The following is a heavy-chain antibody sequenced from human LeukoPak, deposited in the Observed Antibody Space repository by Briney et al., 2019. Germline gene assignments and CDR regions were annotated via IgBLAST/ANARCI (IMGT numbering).Heavy chain of an antibody. Sequence: PGGSLRLSCAASGFTFSSYWMSWVRQAPGKGLEWVAVIWYDGSNKYYADSVKGRFTISRDNSKNTLYLQMNSLRAEDTAVYYCASSGYGDFDYWGQGTLVTVSS. CDR2: IWYDGSNK. CDR1: GFTFSSYW. J-gene: IGHJ4*02. CDR3: ASSGYGDFDY. D-gene: IGHD5-12*01. V-gene: IGHV3-33*08.